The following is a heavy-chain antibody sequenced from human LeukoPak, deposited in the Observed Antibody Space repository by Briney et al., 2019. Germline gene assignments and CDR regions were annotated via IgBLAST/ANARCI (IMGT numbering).Heavy chain of an antibody. CDR1: GGSISSSSYY. CDR2: IYYSGST. CDR3: ARQRSKVLDY. Sequence: PSETLSLTCTVSGGSISSSSYYWGWIRQPPGKGLEWIRSIYYSGSTYYNPSLKSRVTISVDTSKNQFSLKLSSVTAADTAVYYCARQRSKVLDYWGQGTLVTVSS. J-gene: IGHJ4*02. V-gene: IGHV4-39*01. D-gene: IGHD4-11*01.